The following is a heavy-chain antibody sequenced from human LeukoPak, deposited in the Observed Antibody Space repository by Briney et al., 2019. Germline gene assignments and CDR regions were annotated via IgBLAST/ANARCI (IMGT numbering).Heavy chain of an antibody. J-gene: IGHJ6*02. CDR2: ISAYNGNT. Sequence: ASVKVSCKASGYTFTSYGISWVRQAPGQGLEWKGWISAYNGNTNYAQKLQGRVTMTTDTSTSTAYMELRSLRSDDTAVYYCASYCSSTSCPGGGYYYGMDVWGQGTTVTVSS. CDR3: ASYCSSTSCPGGGYYYGMDV. D-gene: IGHD2-2*01. V-gene: IGHV1-18*01. CDR1: GYTFTSYG.